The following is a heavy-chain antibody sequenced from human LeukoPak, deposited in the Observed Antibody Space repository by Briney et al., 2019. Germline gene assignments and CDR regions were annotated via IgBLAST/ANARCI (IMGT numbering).Heavy chain of an antibody. Sequence: ASVKVSCKASGYTFTSYYMHWVRQAPGQGLEWMGIINPSGGSTSYAQKFQGRVTMTRDMSTSTVYMELGSLRSEDTALYYCARVYSSSWYESSGGGAFDIWGQGTMVTASS. CDR3: ARVYSSSWYESSGGGAFDI. V-gene: IGHV1-46*01. D-gene: IGHD6-13*01. J-gene: IGHJ3*02. CDR2: INPSGGST. CDR1: GYTFTSYY.